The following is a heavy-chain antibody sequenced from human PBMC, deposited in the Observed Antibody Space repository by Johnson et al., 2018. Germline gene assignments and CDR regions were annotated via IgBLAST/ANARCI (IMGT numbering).Heavy chain of an antibody. CDR3: ARVGGMYQLLWYYYGMDV. CDR1: GGSISSYY. V-gene: IGHV4-59*01. J-gene: IGHJ6*02. D-gene: IGHD2-2*01. CDR2: IDYSGSP. Sequence: QVQLQESGPGLVKPSETLSLTCTVSGGSISSYYWSWIRQPPGKGLEWIGYIDYSGSPNYNPSLKSRVTISVDTSKTQFSLKLSSGTAADTAVYYCARVGGMYQLLWYYYGMDVWGQGTTVTVSS.